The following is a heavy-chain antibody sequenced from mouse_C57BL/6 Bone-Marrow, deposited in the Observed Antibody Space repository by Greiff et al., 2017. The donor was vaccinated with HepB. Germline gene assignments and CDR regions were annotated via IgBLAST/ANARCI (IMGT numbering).Heavy chain of an antibody. CDR2: FHPNSGST. CDR1: GYTFTSYW. V-gene: IGHV1-64*01. Sequence: QVQLQQPGAELVKPGASVKLSCKASGYTFTSYWMHWVNQRPGQGLEWIGMFHPNSGSTNYNEKFKSKATLTVDKSSSTAYMQLSSLTSEDSAVYYCARSLLYWYFDVWGTGTTVTVSS. J-gene: IGHJ1*03. D-gene: IGHD2-10*01. CDR3: ARSLLYWYFDV.